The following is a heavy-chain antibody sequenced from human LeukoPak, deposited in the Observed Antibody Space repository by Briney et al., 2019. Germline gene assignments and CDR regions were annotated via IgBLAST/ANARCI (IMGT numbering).Heavy chain of an antibody. V-gene: IGHV1-8*01. CDR3: ARARSSSSLLGYHYYYMDV. Sequence: ASVKVSCKASGYTFTSYDINWVRQATGQGLEWMGWMNPNSGNTGYAQKFQGRVTMTRNTSISTAYMELSSLRSEDTAVYYCARARSSSSLLGYHYYYMDVWGKGTTVTVSS. CDR2: MNPNSGNT. CDR1: GYTFTSYD. J-gene: IGHJ6*03. D-gene: IGHD6-6*01.